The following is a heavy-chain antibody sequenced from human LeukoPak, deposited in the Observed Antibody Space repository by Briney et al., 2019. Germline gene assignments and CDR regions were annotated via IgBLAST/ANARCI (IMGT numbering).Heavy chain of an antibody. V-gene: IGHV3-30*04. J-gene: IGHJ5*02. CDR1: GFTFSSYA. Sequence: GGSLRLSCAASGFTFSSYAMHWVRQAPGKGLEWVAVISYDGSNKYYADSVKGRFTISRDNSKNTLYLQMNSLRAEDTAVYYCAREVGATSGGSPSQGWFDPWGQGTLVTVSS. CDR2: ISYDGSNK. D-gene: IGHD1-26*01. CDR3: AREVGATSGGSPSQGWFDP.